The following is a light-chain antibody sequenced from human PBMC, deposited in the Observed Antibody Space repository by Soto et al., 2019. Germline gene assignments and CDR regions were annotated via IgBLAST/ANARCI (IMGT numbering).Light chain of an antibody. CDR3: CSYAGSNTLV. V-gene: IGLV2-11*01. CDR1: SSDVGRYNY. CDR2: DVS. Sequence: QSVLTQPRSVSGSPGQSVTISCTGTSSDVGRYNYVSWYQQHPDKAPKVMIYDVSKRPSGVPDRFSGSKSDNTASLTISGLLAEDEADYYCCSYAGSNTLVFGGGTKLTVL. J-gene: IGLJ2*01.